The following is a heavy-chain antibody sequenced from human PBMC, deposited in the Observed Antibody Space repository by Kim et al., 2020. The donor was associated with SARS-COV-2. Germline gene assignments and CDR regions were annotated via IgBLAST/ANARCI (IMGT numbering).Heavy chain of an antibody. CDR1: GFTFSSYS. V-gene: IGHV3-21*01. Sequence: GGSLRLSCAASGFTFSSYSMNWVRQAPGKGLEWVSSISSISSYIYYADSVKGRFTISRDNAKNSLYLQMSSLRAEDTAVYYCARGALAVAGSRPKYYYYGIDASGHRTT. J-gene: IGHJ6*02. D-gene: IGHD6-13*01. CDR2: ISSISSYI. CDR3: ARGALAVAGSRPKYYYYGIDA.